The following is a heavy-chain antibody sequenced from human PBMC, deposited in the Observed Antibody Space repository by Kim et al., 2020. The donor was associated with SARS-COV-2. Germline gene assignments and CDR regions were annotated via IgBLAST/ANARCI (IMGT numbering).Heavy chain of an antibody. CDR2: IYHSGST. J-gene: IGHJ5*02. CDR3: ARSYAGTMVRGVIIKTRNWFDP. CDR1: GYSISSGYY. Sequence: SETLSLTCTVSGYSISSGYYWGWIRQPPGKGLEWIGSIYHSGSTYYNPSLKSRVTISVDTSKNQFSLKLSSVTAADTAVYYCARSYAGTMVRGVIIKTRNWFDPWGQGTLVTVSS. D-gene: IGHD3-10*01. V-gene: IGHV4-38-2*02.